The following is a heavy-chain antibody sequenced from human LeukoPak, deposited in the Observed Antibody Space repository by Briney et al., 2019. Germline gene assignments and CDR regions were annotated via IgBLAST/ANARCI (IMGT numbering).Heavy chain of an antibody. J-gene: IGHJ4*02. CDR1: GFTFSSYS. V-gene: IGHV3-21*01. D-gene: IGHD5-18*01. Sequence: GGSLRLSCAASGFTFSSYSMNWVRQAPGKGLEWVPSISSSSSYIYYADSVKGRFTISRDNAKNSLYLQMNSLRAEDTAVYYCAKDRLGYSYGYGDYWGQGTLVTVSS. CDR2: ISSSSSYI. CDR3: AKDRLGYSYGYGDY.